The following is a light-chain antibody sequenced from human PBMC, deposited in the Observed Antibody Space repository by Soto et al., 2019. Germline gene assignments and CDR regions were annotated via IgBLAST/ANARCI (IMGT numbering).Light chain of an antibody. J-gene: IGKJ4*01. CDR3: QHYNDRPLS. V-gene: IGKV3-15*01. CDR2: GAS. Sequence: EIVLEQSPSTLSLSPVERATVSCRSSQSISNNLAWYQQKPGQAPRLLIYGASTRATGIPARFSGSGSGTEFTLTISSLQSEDFAVYSCQHYNDRPLSFGGGTKVDIK. CDR1: QSISNN.